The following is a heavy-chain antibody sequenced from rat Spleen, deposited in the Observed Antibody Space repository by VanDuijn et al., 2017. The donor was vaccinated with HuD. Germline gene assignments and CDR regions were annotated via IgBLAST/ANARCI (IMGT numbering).Heavy chain of an antibody. V-gene: IGHV5-17*01. CDR2: IIYDGSST. Sequence: EVQLVESGGGLVQPGRSLKLSCAASGFTFSDYAMAWVRQAPKKGLEWVATIIYDGSSTYYRDSVKGRFTISRDNAKNTLYLQMDSLRSEDTATYYCARRPNYGGYFDYWGQGVMVTVSS. CDR3: ARRPNYGGYFDY. D-gene: IGHD1-11*01. CDR1: GFTFSDYA. J-gene: IGHJ2*01.